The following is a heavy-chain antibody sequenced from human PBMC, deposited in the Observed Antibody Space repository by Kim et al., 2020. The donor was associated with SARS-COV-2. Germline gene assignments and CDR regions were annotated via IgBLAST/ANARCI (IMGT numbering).Heavy chain of an antibody. CDR1: GFTFSDYW. V-gene: IGHV3-7*03. D-gene: IGHD3-3*01. Sequence: GGSLRLSCAASGFTFSDYWMSWVRQPPGKGLEWVANINQDGSEKYYVDSVKGRFTFSRDNPKNSLYLQMNDLRAEDTAIYYCARAVWSGYQIRVFDYWGQGALVTASS. J-gene: IGHJ4*02. CDR3: ARAVWSGYQIRVFDY. CDR2: INQDGSEK.